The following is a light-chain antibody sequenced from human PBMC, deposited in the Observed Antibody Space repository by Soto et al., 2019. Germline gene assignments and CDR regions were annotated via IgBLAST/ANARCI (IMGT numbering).Light chain of an antibody. CDR1: SSDVGGYNY. CDR2: DVT. CDR3: SSYTSSSTPYV. Sequence: ALTQPASVSGSPGQSITISCTGTSSDVGGYNYVSWYQQHPVKAPKLMIYDVTNRPSGVSDRFSGSKSDNTASLTISGLQAEDEADYYCSSYTSSSTPYVFGTGTKLTVL. V-gene: IGLV2-14*01. J-gene: IGLJ1*01.